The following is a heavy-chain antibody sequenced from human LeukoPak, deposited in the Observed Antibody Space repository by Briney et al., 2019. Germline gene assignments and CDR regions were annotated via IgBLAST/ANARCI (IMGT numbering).Heavy chain of an antibody. J-gene: IGHJ6*03. V-gene: IGHV3-20*04. CDR2: ISWNSGSI. Sequence: GGSLRLSCAASGFTFDDYGMSWVRQVPGKGLEWVSGISWNSGSIGYADSVKGRFTISRDNAKNSLYLQMNSLRAEDTAVYYCAKARAYDSSGAGYYYMDVWGKGTTVTVSS. CDR3: AKARAYDSSGAGYYYMDV. CDR1: GFTFDDYG. D-gene: IGHD3-22*01.